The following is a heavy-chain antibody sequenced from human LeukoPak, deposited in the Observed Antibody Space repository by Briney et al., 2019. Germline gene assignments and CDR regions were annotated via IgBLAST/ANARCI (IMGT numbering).Heavy chain of an antibody. Sequence: ASGFTFEYAASVKGRLTISRDDSKSIAYLQMNSLKTEDTAVYYCARANSFDSSGYYFDYWGQGTLVTVSS. CDR3: ARANSFDSSGYYFDY. J-gene: IGHJ4*02. CDR2: ASGFTF. V-gene: IGHV3-49*02. D-gene: IGHD3-22*01.